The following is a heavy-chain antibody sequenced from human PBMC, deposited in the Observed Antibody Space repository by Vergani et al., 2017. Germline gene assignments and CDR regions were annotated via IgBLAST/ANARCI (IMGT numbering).Heavy chain of an antibody. CDR3: AGVEQWLGGYYYYGMDV. D-gene: IGHD6-19*01. CDR1: GYTFTGYY. J-gene: IGHJ6*02. CDR2: INPNSGGT. Sequence: QVQLVQSGAEVKKPGASVKVSCKASGYTFTGYYMHWVRQAPGQGLEWMGWINPNSGGTNYAQKFQGRVTMTRDTSISTAYMELSRLRSDDTAVYYCAGVEQWLGGYYYYGMDVWGQGTTVTVSS. V-gene: IGHV1-2*02.